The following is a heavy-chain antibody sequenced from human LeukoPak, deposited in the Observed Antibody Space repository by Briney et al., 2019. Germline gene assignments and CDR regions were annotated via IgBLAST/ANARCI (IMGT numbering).Heavy chain of an antibody. CDR2: IYYSGST. Sequence: PSETLSLTCAVYGGSFSGYYWSWIRQPPGKGLEWIGSIYYSGSTYYNPSLKSRVTISVDTSKNQFSLKLSSVTAADTAVYYCARMGLGYCSGGSCYLNWFDPWGQGTLVTVSS. D-gene: IGHD2-15*01. J-gene: IGHJ5*02. CDR3: ARMGLGYCSGGSCYLNWFDP. V-gene: IGHV4-34*01. CDR1: GGSFSGYY.